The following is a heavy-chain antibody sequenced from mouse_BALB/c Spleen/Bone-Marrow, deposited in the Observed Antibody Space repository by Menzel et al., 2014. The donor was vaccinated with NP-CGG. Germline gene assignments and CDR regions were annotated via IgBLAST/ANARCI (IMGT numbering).Heavy chain of an antibody. J-gene: IGHJ3*01. D-gene: IGHD2-3*01. CDR1: GFDFSRYW. CDR3: SRLGYYGGFVY. Sequence: EVQRVESGGGLVQLGGSLKLSCAASGFDFSRYWMSWVRQAPGKGLEWIGEINPDSNTINYTPSLKDKSIISRDNAKNTLYLQMSKVRSEDTALYYCSRLGYYGGFVYWGQGTLVTVSA. V-gene: IGHV4-1*02. CDR2: INPDSNTI.